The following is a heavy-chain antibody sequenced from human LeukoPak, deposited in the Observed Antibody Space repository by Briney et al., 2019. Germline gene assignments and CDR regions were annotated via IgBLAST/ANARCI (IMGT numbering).Heavy chain of an antibody. V-gene: IGHV3-30*18. Sequence: GRSLRLSCAASGFTFSRYGVRWGGQAPREGLEGVAVISYDGSNKYYADSVKRRFTISRDNSKNTLYLQMNSLRPEDTAVYYCAKSDGYWGRGTLVTVSS. CDR2: ISYDGSNK. D-gene: IGHD6-6*01. CDR1: GFTFSRYG. J-gene: IGHJ4*02. CDR3: AKSDGY.